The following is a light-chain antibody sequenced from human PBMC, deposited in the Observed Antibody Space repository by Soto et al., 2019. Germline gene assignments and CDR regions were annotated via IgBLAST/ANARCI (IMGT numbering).Light chain of an antibody. CDR3: QQYEDLPLT. J-gene: IGKJ4*01. V-gene: IGKV1-33*01. Sequence: DIQLTQSPSSLSASVGDRVTITCQASQDINNYLNWYQQKPGKAPKLLIFDASSEETGVPSRFSGSGSGTHFTFTISSLEPEDIATYHCQQYEDLPLTFGGGTRVELK. CDR1: QDINNY. CDR2: DAS.